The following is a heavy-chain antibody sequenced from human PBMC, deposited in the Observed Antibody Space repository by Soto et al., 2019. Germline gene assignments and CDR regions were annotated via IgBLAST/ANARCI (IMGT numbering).Heavy chain of an antibody. J-gene: IGHJ4*02. CDR3: ARAYEGDYFDY. CDR2: ISYDGSNK. D-gene: IGHD3-16*01. Sequence: GGSLRLSCVASGITFSNYWMTWVRQAPGKGLEWVAVISYDGSNKYYADSVKGRFTISRDNSKNTLYLQMNSLRAEDTAVYYCARAYEGDYFDYWGQGTLVTVSS. CDR1: GITFSNYW. V-gene: IGHV3-30-3*01.